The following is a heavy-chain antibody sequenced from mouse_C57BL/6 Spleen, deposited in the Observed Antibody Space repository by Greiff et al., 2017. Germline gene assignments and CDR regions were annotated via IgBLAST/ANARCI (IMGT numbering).Heavy chain of an antibody. D-gene: IGHD1-1*01. CDR2: INPYNGGT. CDR1: GYTFPDYY. V-gene: IGHV1-19*01. Sequence: VQLQQSGPVLVKPGASVKMSCKASGYTFPDYYMNWVKQSHGKSLEWIGVINPYNGGTSYNQKFKGKATLTVDKSSSTAYMELNSLTSEDSAVYYCANYYGSPYYFDDWGKGTTRTVSS. CDR3: ANYYGSPYYFDD. J-gene: IGHJ2*01.